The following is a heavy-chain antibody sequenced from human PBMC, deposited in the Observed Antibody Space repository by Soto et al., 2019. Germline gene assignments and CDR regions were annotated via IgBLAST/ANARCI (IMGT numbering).Heavy chain of an antibody. CDR1: GDTFNNYV. Sequence: QVQLVQSGAEVRKPGSSVTVSCETSGDTFNNYVINWVRQAPGQGPEWMGRIIPIVGKTIYAQRFQGRVTITADKATTTVYMDLSSLRIDDTAVYFCAREGTSTSTGMDYWGQGSLLTVSS. CDR3: AREGTSTSTGMDY. V-gene: IGHV1-69*04. D-gene: IGHD2-2*01. J-gene: IGHJ4*02. CDR2: IIPIVGKT.